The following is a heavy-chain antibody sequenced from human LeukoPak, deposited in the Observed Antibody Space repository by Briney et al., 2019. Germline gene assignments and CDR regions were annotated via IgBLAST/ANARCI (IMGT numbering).Heavy chain of an antibody. V-gene: IGHV3-53*01. CDR1: GFTVSSNY. J-gene: IGHJ4*02. CDR2: IYSGGST. CDR3: ARGKCSSTSCQYFDY. D-gene: IGHD2-2*01. Sequence: GGSLRLSCAASGFTVSSNYMSWVRQAPGKGLEWVSVIYSGGSTYYADSVKGRFTISRDNSKNTLYLQMNSLRAEDTAVYYCARGKCSSTSCQYFDYWGQGTLVTVSS.